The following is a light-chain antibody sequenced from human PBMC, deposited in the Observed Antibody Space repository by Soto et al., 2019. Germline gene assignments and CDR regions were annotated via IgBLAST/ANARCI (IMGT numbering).Light chain of an antibody. CDR2: EVS. Sequence: QSALTQPASVSGSPGQSITISCTGTSSDVGGYNLVSWFQQHPGKAPKLKIYEVSNRPSGVSNRFSGSKSGYTASLTISELQAEDEADYYCTSFTSSSTWVFGGGTKLTVL. J-gene: IGLJ3*02. V-gene: IGLV2-14*03. CDR1: SSDVGGYNL. CDR3: TSFTSSSTWV.